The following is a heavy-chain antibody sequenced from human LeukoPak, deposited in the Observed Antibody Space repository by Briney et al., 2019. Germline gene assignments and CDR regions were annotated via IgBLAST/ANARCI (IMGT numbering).Heavy chain of an antibody. CDR1: GYTFTSYW. Sequence: GESLNISCKGSGYTFTSYWIAWVRQMPGKGLEWMGIIYPGDSETRYSPSFQGQVTMSADKFIRTAYLQWSSLKASDTAMYYCARIVASTQTSSYYYVMDVWGQGTTVTVSS. CDR2: IYPGDSET. V-gene: IGHV5-51*01. CDR3: ARIVASTQTSSYYYVMDV. D-gene: IGHD5-12*01. J-gene: IGHJ6*02.